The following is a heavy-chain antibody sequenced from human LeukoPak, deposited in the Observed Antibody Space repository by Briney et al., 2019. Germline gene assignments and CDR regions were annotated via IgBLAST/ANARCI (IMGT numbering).Heavy chain of an antibody. CDR2: ISGSGGST. D-gene: IGHD6-6*01. Sequence: QSGGSLRLSCAASGFTFSSYAMSWVRQAPGKGLEWVSAISGSGGSTYYADSVKGRFTISRDNSKNTLYLQMNSLRAEDTAVYYCAKDIGTGRHLVYYYYYYYMDVWGKGTTVTVSS. J-gene: IGHJ6*03. CDR3: AKDIGTGRHLVYYYYYYYMDV. V-gene: IGHV3-23*01. CDR1: GFTFSSYA.